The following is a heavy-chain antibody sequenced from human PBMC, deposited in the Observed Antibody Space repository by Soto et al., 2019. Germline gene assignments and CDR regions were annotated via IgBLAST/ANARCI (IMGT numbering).Heavy chain of an antibody. Sequence: QVQLQESGPGLVKPSDTLSLTCAVSGYSITSNNWWGWIRQPPGKGLEWIGYIYYSGQTHYNPSVDSRVTMSVDTSKNQVSLKLSSVTAVDTAVYYCTQKRDGKNPFDSWGQGTLVTVSS. CDR3: TQKRDGKNPFDS. J-gene: IGHJ4*02. CDR1: GYSITSNNW. V-gene: IGHV4-28*01. CDR2: IYYSGQT.